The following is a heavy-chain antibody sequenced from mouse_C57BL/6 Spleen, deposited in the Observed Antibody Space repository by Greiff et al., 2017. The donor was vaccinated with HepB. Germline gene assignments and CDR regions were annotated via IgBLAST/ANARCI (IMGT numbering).Heavy chain of an antibody. J-gene: IGHJ2*01. CDR1: GFNIKDYY. Sequence: EVKLMESGAELVKPGASVKLSCTASGFNIKDYYMHWVKQRTEQGLEWIGRIDPEDGETKYDPKFQGKATITADTSSNTAYLQLSSLTSEDTAVYYCARHNYYGSSYDYWGQGTTLTVSS. V-gene: IGHV14-2*01. CDR2: IDPEDGET. CDR3: ARHNYYGSSYDY. D-gene: IGHD1-1*01.